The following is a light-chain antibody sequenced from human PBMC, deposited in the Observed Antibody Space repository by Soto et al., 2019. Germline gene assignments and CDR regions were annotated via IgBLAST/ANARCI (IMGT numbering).Light chain of an antibody. CDR1: SSDVGGYNF. J-gene: IGLJ1*01. CDR2: EVS. V-gene: IGLV2-14*01. Sequence: ALTQPASVSGSPGQSITISCTGTSSDVGGYNFVSWFQQHPGKAPKLMIYEVSNRPSGVSNRFSGSKSGNTASLTISGLQAEDEADYYCSSYTSSSTPFYVFGTGTKLTVL. CDR3: SSYTSSSTPFYV.